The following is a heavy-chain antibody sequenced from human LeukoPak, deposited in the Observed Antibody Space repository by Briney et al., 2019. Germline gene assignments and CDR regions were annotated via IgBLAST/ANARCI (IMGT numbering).Heavy chain of an antibody. CDR3: ARDLGGYNYGYSSDY. Sequence: SETLSLTCTVSGGSISGYYWNWIRQPAGKGLEWIGRIYASGNINYNPSLKSRVTMSVDTSKNQFSLKLFSVTAADTAVYYCARDLGGYNYGYSSDYWGQGTLVTVSS. CDR2: IYASGNI. V-gene: IGHV4-4*07. D-gene: IGHD5-18*01. CDR1: GGSISGYY. J-gene: IGHJ4*02.